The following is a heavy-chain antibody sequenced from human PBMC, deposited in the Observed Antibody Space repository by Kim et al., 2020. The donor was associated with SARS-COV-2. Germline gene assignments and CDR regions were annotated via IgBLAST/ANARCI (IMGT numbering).Heavy chain of an antibody. CDR2: INHSGST. Sequence: SETLSLTCAVYGGSFSGYYWSWIRQPPGKGLEWIGEINHSGSTNYNPTLKSRVTISVDTSKNQFSLKLSSVTAADTAVHYCARGRVDLAYYYYYGMDVWG. CDR3: ARGRVDLAYYYYYGMDV. J-gene: IGHJ6*01. V-gene: IGHV4-34*01. CDR1: GGSFSGYY.